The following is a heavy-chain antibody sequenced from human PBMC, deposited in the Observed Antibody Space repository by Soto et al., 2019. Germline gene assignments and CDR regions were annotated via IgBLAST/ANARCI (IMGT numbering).Heavy chain of an antibody. CDR1: GYTLTELS. V-gene: IGHV1-24*01. J-gene: IGHJ4*02. D-gene: IGHD3-3*01. CDR3: ATDLTMRRGFDY. CDR2: FDPEDGET. Sequence: EASVKVSCKVSGYTLTELSMHWVRQAPGKGLEWMGGFDPEDGETIYAQKFQGRVTMTEDTSTDTAYMELSSLRSEDTAVYYCATDLTMRRGFDYWGQGTLVTVSS.